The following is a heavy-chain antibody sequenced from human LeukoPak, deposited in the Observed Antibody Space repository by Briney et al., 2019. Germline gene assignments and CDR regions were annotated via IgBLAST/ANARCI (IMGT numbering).Heavy chain of an antibody. Sequence: PSETLSLTCTVSGGSISSYYWSWIRQPPGKGLEWIGYIYYSGSTNYNPSLKSRVTISVDTSKNQFSLKLSSVTAADTAVYYCARVKTDGSGSYDNWFDPWGQGTLVTVSS. J-gene: IGHJ5*02. CDR1: GGSISSYY. CDR2: IYYSGST. D-gene: IGHD3-10*01. CDR3: ARVKTDGSGSYDNWFDP. V-gene: IGHV4-59*12.